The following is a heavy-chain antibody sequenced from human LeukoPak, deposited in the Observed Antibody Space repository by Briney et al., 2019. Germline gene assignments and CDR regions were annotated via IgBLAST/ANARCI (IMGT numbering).Heavy chain of an antibody. CDR1: GGTLSSYA. CDR2: IIPILGIA. CDR3: ARKVTGSVSDDY. V-gene: IGHV1-69*10. J-gene: IGHJ4*02. Sequence: SVKVSCKASGGTLSSYAISWVRQAPGQGLEWMGRIIPILGIANYAQKFQGRVTITADKSTSTAYMELSSLRSEDTAVYYCARKVTGSVSDDYWGQGTLVTVSS. D-gene: IGHD2-21*02.